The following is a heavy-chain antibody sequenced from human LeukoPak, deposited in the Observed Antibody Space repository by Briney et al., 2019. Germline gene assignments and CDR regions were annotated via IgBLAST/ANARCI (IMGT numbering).Heavy chain of an antibody. CDR1: GYTFTNYG. J-gene: IGHJ4*02. V-gene: IGHV1-18*01. D-gene: IGHD1-26*01. CDR3: ARVFGSYGPFDY. CDR2: RSAYNGNT. Sequence: ASVKVSCKASGYTFTNYGITWVRQAPGQGLEWMGWRSAYNGNTKYAQTLQGRVTMTTDTSTSTAYMELRSLRSDDTAVYYCARVFGSYGPFDYWGQGTLVTVSS.